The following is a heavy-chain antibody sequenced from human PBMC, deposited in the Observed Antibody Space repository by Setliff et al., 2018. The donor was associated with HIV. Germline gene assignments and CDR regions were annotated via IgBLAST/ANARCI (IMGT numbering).Heavy chain of an antibody. CDR1: GFTFENFG. CDR3: AKAPPHYYYYYMDV. CDR2: IRYDGSNK. V-gene: IGHV3-30*02. J-gene: IGHJ6*03. Sequence: GGSLRLSCTVSGFTFENFGLHWVRQAPGKGLEWVAFIRYDGSNKYYADSVKGRFTISRDNSKNTLYLQMNSLRAEDTAVYYCAKAPPHYYYYYMDVWGKGTTVTVSS.